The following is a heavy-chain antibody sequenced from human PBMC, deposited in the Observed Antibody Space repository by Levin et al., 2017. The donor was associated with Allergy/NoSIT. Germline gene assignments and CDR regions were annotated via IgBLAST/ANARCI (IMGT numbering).Heavy chain of an antibody. CDR3: ARVHYDILTGLGEFDY. D-gene: IGHD3-9*01. CDR1: GFTVSSNY. CDR2: IYSGGST. V-gene: IGHV3-53*01. Sequence: SCAASGFTVSSNYMSWVRQAPGKGLEWVSVIYSGGSTYYADSVKGRFTISRDNSKNTLYLQMNSLRAEDTAVYYCARVHYDILTGLGEFDYWGQGTLVTVSS. J-gene: IGHJ4*02.